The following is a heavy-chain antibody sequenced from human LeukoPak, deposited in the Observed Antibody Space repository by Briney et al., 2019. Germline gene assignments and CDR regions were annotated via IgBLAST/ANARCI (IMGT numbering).Heavy chain of an antibody. J-gene: IGHJ6*02. CDR2: IYTSGST. CDR1: GGSISSYY. V-gene: IGHV4-4*07. Sequence: SETLSLTCTVSGGSISSYYWSWIRQPAGKGLEWIGRIYTSGSTNYNPSLQSRVTMSVETSKNQFSLKLSPVTAADQAVYYCARTIPHSSGWDSWGYYYYGMDVWGQGTTVTVSS. CDR3: ARTIPHSSGWDSWGYYYYGMDV. D-gene: IGHD6-19*01.